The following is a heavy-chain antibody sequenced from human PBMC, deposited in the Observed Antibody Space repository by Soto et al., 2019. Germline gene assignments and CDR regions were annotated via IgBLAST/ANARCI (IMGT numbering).Heavy chain of an antibody. V-gene: IGHV1-18*01. D-gene: IGHD6-13*01. CDR2: ISGYNGNT. CDR3: ARAEVYTSSWYAMDV. Sequence: QAQLVQCGAEVKKPGASVNVSSKASGYVFSTYGIIWVRQAAGQGLEWMGWISGYNGNTDDGQKLQGRVTLTIDASTTTAYLDLRNLKSDDTAVYYCARAEVYTSSWYAMDVWRQGTTVIVSS. CDR1: GYVFSTYG. J-gene: IGHJ6*02.